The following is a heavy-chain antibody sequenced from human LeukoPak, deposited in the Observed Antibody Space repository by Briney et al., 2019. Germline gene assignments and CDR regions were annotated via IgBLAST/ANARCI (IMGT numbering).Heavy chain of an antibody. J-gene: IGHJ6*03. V-gene: IGHV4-34*01. CDR2: INHSGST. Sequence: SETLSLTCAVYGGSFSGYYWSWIRQPPGKGLEWIGEINHSGSTNYNPSLKSRVTISVDTSKNQFSLKLSSVTAADTAVYYCARGRYSSSSTYYYYYYYMDVWGKGTTVTVS. CDR3: ARGRYSSSSTYYYYYYYMDV. D-gene: IGHD6-6*01. CDR1: GGSFSGYY.